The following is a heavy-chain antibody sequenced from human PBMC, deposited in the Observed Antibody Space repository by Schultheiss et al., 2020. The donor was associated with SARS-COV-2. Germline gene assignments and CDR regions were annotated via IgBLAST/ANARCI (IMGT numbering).Heavy chain of an antibody. V-gene: IGHV3-30-3*01. CDR2: ISYDGSNK. D-gene: IGHD2-15*01. Sequence: GGSLRLSCAASGFTFSRNAMHWVRQAPGKGLEWVAVISYDGSNKYYADSVKGRFTISRNNSKNTLYLQMNSLRAEDTAVYYCARDHTEGSGGSCYDYWGQGTLVTVSS. J-gene: IGHJ4*02. CDR3: ARDHTEGSGGSCYDY. CDR1: GFTFSRNA.